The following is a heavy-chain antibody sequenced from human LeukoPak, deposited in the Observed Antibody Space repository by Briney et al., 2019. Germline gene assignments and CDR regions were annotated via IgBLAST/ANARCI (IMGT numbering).Heavy chain of an antibody. Sequence: GGSLRLSCAASGFTFSTYAMNWVRQAPGKGLEWVAVISYDGSNKYYADSVKGRFTISRDNSKNTLYLQMNSLRAEDTAVYYCAKDLNRRSSSWYSEFDYWGQGTLVTVSS. J-gene: IGHJ4*02. V-gene: IGHV3-30*18. CDR2: ISYDGSNK. CDR3: AKDLNRRSSSWYSEFDY. CDR1: GFTFSTYA. D-gene: IGHD6-13*01.